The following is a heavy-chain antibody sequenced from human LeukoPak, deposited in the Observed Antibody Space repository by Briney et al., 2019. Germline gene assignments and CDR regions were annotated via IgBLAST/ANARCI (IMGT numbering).Heavy chain of an antibody. J-gene: IGHJ3*02. V-gene: IGHV1-69*13. CDR2: IIPIFGTA. CDR1: GGTFISYA. D-gene: IGHD3-22*01. Sequence: SVKVSCKASGGTFISYAISWVRQAPGQGLEWMGGIIPIFGTANYAQKFQGRVTITADESTSTAYMELSTLRSEDTAMYYCARLETFDSSSYYLQAFDMWGQGTMVTVSS. CDR3: ARLETFDSSSYYLQAFDM.